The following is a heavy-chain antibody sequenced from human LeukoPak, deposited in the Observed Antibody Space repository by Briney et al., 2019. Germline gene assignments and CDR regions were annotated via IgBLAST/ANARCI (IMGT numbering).Heavy chain of an antibody. D-gene: IGHD6-13*01. CDR3: ASSIAAASTGFDY. J-gene: IGHJ4*02. CDR2: INPSGGST. CDR1: GYTFTSYY. Sequence: ASVTVSYKASGYTFTSYYMHWVRQAPGQALEWMGIINPSGGSTSYAQKFQGRVTMTRDTSTSTVYMELSSLRSEDTAVYYCASSIAAASTGFDYWGQGTLVTVSS. V-gene: IGHV1-46*03.